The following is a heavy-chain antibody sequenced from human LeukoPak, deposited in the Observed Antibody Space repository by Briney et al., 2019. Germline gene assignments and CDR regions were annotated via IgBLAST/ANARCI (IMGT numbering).Heavy chain of an antibody. Sequence: ASVKVSCKASGYTFTGYYMHWVRQAPGQGLEWMGWINPNSGGTNYAQKFQGRVTMTRDTSISTAYMELSRLRSDDTAVYYCARGKYSSGWYRPRDGAYQFDYWGQGTLVTVSS. CDR2: INPNSGGT. J-gene: IGHJ4*02. V-gene: IGHV1-2*02. CDR3: ARGKYSSGWYRPRDGAYQFDY. D-gene: IGHD6-19*01. CDR1: GYTFTGYY.